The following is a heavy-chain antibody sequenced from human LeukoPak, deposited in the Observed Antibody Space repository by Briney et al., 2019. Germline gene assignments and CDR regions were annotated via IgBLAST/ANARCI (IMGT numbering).Heavy chain of an antibody. Sequence: SVKVSCKASGGTFSSYAISWVRQAPGQGLEWMGGIILIFGTANYAQKFQGRVTITTDESTSTAYMELSSLRSEDTAVYYCAREGYYYDSSGYYDYWGQGTLVTVSS. CDR2: IILIFGTA. V-gene: IGHV1-69*05. CDR1: GGTFSSYA. D-gene: IGHD3-22*01. J-gene: IGHJ4*02. CDR3: AREGYYYDSSGYYDY.